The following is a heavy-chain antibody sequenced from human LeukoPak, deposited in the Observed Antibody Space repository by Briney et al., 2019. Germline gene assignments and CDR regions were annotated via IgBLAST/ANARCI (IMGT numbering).Heavy chain of an antibody. D-gene: IGHD6-19*01. V-gene: IGHV6-1*01. J-gene: IGHJ5*02. Sequence: SQTLSLTCAISGDSVSSNSAAWNWIRQSPSRDLEWLGRTYYRSKWYNDYAVSVKSRITINPDTSKNQFSLQLNSVTPEDTAVYYCARASIAVAGTFGWFDPWGQGTLVTVSS. CDR1: GDSVSSNSAA. CDR3: ARASIAVAGTFGWFDP. CDR2: TYYRSKWYN.